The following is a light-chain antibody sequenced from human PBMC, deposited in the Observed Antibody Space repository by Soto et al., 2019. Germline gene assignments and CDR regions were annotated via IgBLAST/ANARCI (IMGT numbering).Light chain of an antibody. V-gene: IGKV3-11*01. CDR2: DPS. CDR3: QQRSNWPRT. J-gene: IGKJ1*01. Sequence: EIALTESPATLSLSPGETATLSCRASQSVSSSYLAWYQQKPGQAPSLLIYDPSNRATGIPARSSGSGSGTDFTLTISSLKPKDFAVFYCQQRSNWPRTVGQGPRWIS. CDR1: QSVSSSY.